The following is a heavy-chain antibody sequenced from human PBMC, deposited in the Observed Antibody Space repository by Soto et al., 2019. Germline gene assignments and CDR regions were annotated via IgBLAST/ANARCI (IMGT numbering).Heavy chain of an antibody. CDR1: GFTFSNAW. J-gene: IGHJ6*02. CDR2: IKSKTDGGTT. D-gene: IGHD3-10*01. V-gene: IGHV3-15*01. CDR3: TTGWFGESLRYYYYYGMDV. Sequence: AGGSLRLSCAASGFTFSNAWMSWVRQAPGKRLEWVGRIKSKTDGGTTDYAAPVKGRFTISRDDSKNTLYLQMNSLKTEDTAVYYCTTGWFGESLRYYYYYGMDVWGQGTTVTVSS.